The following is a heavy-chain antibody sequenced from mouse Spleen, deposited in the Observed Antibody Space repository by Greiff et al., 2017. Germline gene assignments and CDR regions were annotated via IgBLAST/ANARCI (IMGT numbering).Heavy chain of an antibody. CDR3: ARPYYDGSYGYYYAMDY. CDR2: INPNNGGT. J-gene: IGHJ4*01. V-gene: IGHV1-26*01. D-gene: IGHD1-1*01. CDR1: GYTFTDYY. Sequence: EVQLQQSGPELVKPGASVKISCKASGYTFTDYYMNWVKQSHGKSLEWIGDINPNNGGTSYNQKFKGKATLTVDKSSSTAYMELRSLTSEDSAVYYCARPYYDGSYGYYYAMDYWGQGTSVTVSS.